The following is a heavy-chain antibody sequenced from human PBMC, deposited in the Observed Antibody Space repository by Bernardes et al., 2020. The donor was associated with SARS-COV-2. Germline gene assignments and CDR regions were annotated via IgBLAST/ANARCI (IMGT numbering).Heavy chain of an antibody. CDR2: ISSNGGST. Sequence: GGSLRLSCSASGFTFSSYAMHWVRQAPGKGLEYVSAISSNGGSTYYADSVKGRFTISRDNSKNTLYLQMSSLRAEDTAVYYCVKRGRELSTYHDIWGQGTMVTVSS. J-gene: IGHJ3*02. D-gene: IGHD3-16*02. V-gene: IGHV3-64D*06. CDR3: VKRGRELSTYHDI. CDR1: GFTFSSYA.